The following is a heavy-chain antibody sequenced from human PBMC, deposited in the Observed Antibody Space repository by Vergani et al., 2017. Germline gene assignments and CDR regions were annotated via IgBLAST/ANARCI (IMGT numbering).Heavy chain of an antibody. CDR2: IIPIFGTA. CDR3: ARATPPYCSSTSCYANGHYYYYYYMDV. V-gene: IGHV1-69*01. Sequence: QVQLVQSGAEVKKPGSSVKVSCKASGGTFSSYAISWVRQAPGQGLEWMGGIIPIFGTANYAQKFQGRVTITADESTSTAYMELSSLRSEDTAVYYCARATPPYCSSTSCYANGHYYYYYYMDVWGKGTTVTVSS. D-gene: IGHD2-2*01. CDR1: GGTFSSYA. J-gene: IGHJ6*03.